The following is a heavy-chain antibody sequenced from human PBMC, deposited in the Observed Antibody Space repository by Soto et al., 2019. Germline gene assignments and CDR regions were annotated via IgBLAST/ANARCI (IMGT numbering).Heavy chain of an antibody. V-gene: IGHV4-30-2*01. CDR2: IYHSGST. J-gene: IGHJ5*02. CDR3: ARRYCSGGSCYSGRNWFDP. Sequence: SETLSLTCAVSGGSISSGGYSWSWIRQPPGKGLEWIGYIYHSGSTYYNPSLKSRVTISVDRSKNQFSLKLSSVTAADTAVYYCARRYCSGGSCYSGRNWFDPWGQGTLVTVSS. CDR1: GGSISSGGYS. D-gene: IGHD2-15*01.